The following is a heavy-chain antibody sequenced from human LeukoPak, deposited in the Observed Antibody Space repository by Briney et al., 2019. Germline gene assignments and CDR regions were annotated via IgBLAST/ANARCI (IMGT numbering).Heavy chain of an antibody. J-gene: IGHJ5*02. CDR1: GYTLTGYY. Sequence: ASVKVSCKASGYTLTGYYMHWVRQAPGQGLEWMGWINPNSGGTNYAQKFQGRVTMTRDTSISTAYMELSRLRSDDTAVYYCARGRIAAAGTWWFDPWGQGTLVTVSS. CDR2: INPNSGGT. V-gene: IGHV1-2*02. CDR3: ARGRIAAAGTWWFDP. D-gene: IGHD6-13*01.